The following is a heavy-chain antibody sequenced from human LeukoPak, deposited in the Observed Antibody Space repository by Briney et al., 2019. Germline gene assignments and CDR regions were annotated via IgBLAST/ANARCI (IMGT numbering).Heavy chain of an antibody. CDR2: IYYSGST. J-gene: IGHJ4*02. CDR1: GGSISSYY. V-gene: IGHV4-59*12. Sequence: SETLSLTCTVSGGSISSYYWSWIRQPPGKGLEWIGYIYYSGSTNYNPSLKSRVTISVDTSKNQFSLKLSSVTAADTAVYYCARGVSPGGSYYFDYWGQGTLVTVSS. D-gene: IGHD1-26*01. CDR3: ARGVSPGGSYYFDY.